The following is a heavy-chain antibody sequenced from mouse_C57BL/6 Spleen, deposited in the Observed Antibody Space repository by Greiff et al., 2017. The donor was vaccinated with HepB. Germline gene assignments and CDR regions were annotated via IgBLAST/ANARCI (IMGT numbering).Heavy chain of an antibody. CDR2: INPNNGGT. V-gene: IGHV1-26*01. CDR3: ARGNNYLAWFAY. Sequence: EVKLQQSGPELVKPGASVKISCKASGYTFTDYYMNWVKQSHGKSLEWIGDINPNNGGTSYNQKFKGKATMTVDKSSSTAYIELRSLTSEDSSVYYCARGNNYLAWFAYWGEGTLVSSSA. D-gene: IGHD5-2*01. J-gene: IGHJ3*01. CDR1: GYTFTDYY.